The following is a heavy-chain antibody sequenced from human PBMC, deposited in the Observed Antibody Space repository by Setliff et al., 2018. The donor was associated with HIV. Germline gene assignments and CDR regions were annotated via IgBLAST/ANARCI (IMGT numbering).Heavy chain of an antibody. CDR3: ARDYLYYYYYYMDV. CDR1: GFTFSSYW. CDR2: INQDGSEK. V-gene: IGHV3-7*01. J-gene: IGHJ6*03. Sequence: GGSLRLSCAASGFTFSSYWMSWVRQAPGKGLEWVANINQDGSEKYYVDSVKGRFTIARDSAKNSLYLQMNSLRAEDTAVYYCARDYLYYYYYYMDVWGRGTTVTVSS.